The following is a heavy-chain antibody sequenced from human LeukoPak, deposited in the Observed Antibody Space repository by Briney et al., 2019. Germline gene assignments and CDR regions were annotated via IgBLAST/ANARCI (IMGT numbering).Heavy chain of an antibody. CDR2: IYYSGST. Sequence: PSETLSLTCTVSGGSISSYYWSWTRQPPGKGLEWIGYIYYSGSTNYNPSLKSRVTISVDTSKNQFSLKLSSVTAADTAVYYCASHSSPYAFDIWGQGTMVTVSS. V-gene: IGHV4-59*08. J-gene: IGHJ3*02. CDR3: ASHSSPYAFDI. CDR1: GGSISSYY.